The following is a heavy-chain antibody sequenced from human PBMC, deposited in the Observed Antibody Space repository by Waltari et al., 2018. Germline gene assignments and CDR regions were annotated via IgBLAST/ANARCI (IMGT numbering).Heavy chain of an antibody. J-gene: IGHJ6*02. Sequence: EVQLVESGGGLVQPGRSLRLSCAASGFTFDDYAMHWLRQAPGKGLEWVSGISWNSGSIGYADSVKGRFTISRDNAKNSLYLQMNSLRAEDTALYYCAKDIDYGDSRGYYYGMDVWGQGTTVTVSS. D-gene: IGHD4-17*01. CDR1: GFTFDDYA. CDR3: AKDIDYGDSRGYYYGMDV. CDR2: ISWNSGSI. V-gene: IGHV3-9*01.